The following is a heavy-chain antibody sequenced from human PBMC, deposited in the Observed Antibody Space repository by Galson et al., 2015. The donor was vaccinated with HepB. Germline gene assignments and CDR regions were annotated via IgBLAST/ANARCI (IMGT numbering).Heavy chain of an antibody. D-gene: IGHD2/OR15-2a*01. J-gene: IGHJ4*02. CDR2: ISRAGDTS. CDR3: VRCTTAPDY. CDR1: GFTFSNYG. V-gene: IGHV3-23*01. Sequence: SLRLSCAASGFTFSNYGMSWVRQAPGKGLECVAAISRAGDTSDYAESVKGRFTVSRDSSKSTLYFQMKGLRAEDTSRYYCVRCTTAPDYWAQGTLVTVSS.